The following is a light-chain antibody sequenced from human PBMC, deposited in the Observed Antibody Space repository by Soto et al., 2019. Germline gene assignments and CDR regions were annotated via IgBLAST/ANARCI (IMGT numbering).Light chain of an antibody. J-gene: IGKJ2*01. CDR2: GAS. CDR1: QSGSSSY. V-gene: IGKV3-20*01. CDR3: QHHCSS. Sequence: EIVLTQSPGTLSLSPGERATLSCWASQSGSSSYLAWYQQKPGQPPRLLIYGASSRATGIPDRFSGRGSGTGFLPTISRLDPEDFAEYDGQHHCSSFGQGTKLEI.